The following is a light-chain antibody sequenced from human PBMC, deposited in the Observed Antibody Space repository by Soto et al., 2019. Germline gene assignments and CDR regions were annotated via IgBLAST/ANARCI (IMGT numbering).Light chain of an antibody. J-gene: IGKJ1*01. CDR1: QSVTSN. CDR3: QQYGSSGT. CDR2: GAS. Sequence: EILMTQYPATLSVSPGGRATLSCRASQSVTSNLAWYQQKPGQAPRLLIYGASIRATDIPARLSGSGSGTDFPLTISRLEPEDSAVYYCQQYGSSGTFGQGTKVDI. V-gene: IGKV3-15*01.